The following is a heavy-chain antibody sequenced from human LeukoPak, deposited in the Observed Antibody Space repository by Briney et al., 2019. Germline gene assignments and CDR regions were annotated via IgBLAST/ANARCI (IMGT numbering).Heavy chain of an antibody. V-gene: IGHV4-30-4*08. J-gene: IGHJ2*01. Sequence: PSQTLSLTCTVSGGSISSGDYYWSWIRQPPGKGLEWIGYIYYSGSTYYNPSLKSRVTISVDTSKNRFSLKLSSVTAADTAVYYCARDPEGSSSSISGWYFDLWGRGTLLTVSS. CDR2: IYYSGST. D-gene: IGHD6-6*01. CDR3: ARDPEGSSSSISGWYFDL. CDR1: GGSISSGDYY.